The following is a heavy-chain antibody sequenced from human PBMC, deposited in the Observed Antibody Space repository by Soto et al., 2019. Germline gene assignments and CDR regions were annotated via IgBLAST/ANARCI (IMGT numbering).Heavy chain of an antibody. CDR1: GFTFSSYS. Sequence: EVQLVESGGGLVQPGGSLRLSCAASGFTFSSYSMNWVRQAPGKELEWVSYISSSSSTIYYADSVKGRFTISRDNAKNSLYLQMNSLRDEDTAVYYCARDQDIVVVPAAIGYYYYYGMDVWGQGTTVTVSS. D-gene: IGHD2-2*01. CDR2: ISSSSSTI. V-gene: IGHV3-48*02. J-gene: IGHJ6*02. CDR3: ARDQDIVVVPAAIGYYYYYGMDV.